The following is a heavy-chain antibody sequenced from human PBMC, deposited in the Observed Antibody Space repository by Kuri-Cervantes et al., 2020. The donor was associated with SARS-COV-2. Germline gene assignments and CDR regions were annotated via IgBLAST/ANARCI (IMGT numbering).Heavy chain of an antibody. CDR2: IYTSGST. J-gene: IGHJ3*02. Sequence: SETLSLTCTVSGGSISSYYWSWIRQPAGKGLEWIGRIYTSGSTNYNPSLKSRVTMSVDTSKNQFSLQLNSVTPEDTAVYYCARDLGDPSAFDIWGQGTMVTVSS. CDR1: GGSISSYY. D-gene: IGHD3-10*01. CDR3: ARDLGDPSAFDI. V-gene: IGHV4-4*07.